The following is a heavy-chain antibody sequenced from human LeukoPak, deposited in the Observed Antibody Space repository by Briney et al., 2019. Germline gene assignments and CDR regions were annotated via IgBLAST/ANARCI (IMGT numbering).Heavy chain of an antibody. CDR3: ARDAGYCTNGVCYVLDY. J-gene: IGHJ4*02. CDR1: GFTFSSYS. D-gene: IGHD2-8*01. CDR2: ISSSSSYI. Sequence: PGGSLRLSCAASGFTFSSYSMNWVRQAPGKGLEWVSSISSSSSYIYSADSVKGRFTISRDNAKNSLYLQMNSLRAEDTAVYYCARDAGYCTNGVCYVLDYWGQGTLVTVSS. V-gene: IGHV3-21*01.